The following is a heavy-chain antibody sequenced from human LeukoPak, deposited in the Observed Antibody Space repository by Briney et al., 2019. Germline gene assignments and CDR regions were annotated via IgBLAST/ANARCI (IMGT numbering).Heavy chain of an antibody. CDR1: GFTFSSYA. D-gene: IGHD4-17*01. V-gene: IGHV3-30*04. J-gene: IGHJ4*02. CDR2: ISYDGSNK. CDR3: ARDSGYGDYVWSLDY. Sequence: GGSLRLSCAASGFTFSSYAMHWVRQARGKGLEWVAVISYDGSNKYYADSVKGRFTISRDNSQNTLYLQMNSLRAEDTAVYYCARDSGYGDYVWSLDYWGQGTLVTVSS.